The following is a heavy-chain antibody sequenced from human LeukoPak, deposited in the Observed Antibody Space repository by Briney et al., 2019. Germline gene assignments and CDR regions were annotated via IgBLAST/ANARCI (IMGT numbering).Heavy chain of an antibody. J-gene: IGHJ6*03. CDR2: INHSGST. CDR1: GGSFSGYY. Sequence: PSETLSLTCAVYGGSFSGYYWSWIRQPPGKGLEWIGEINHSGSTNYNPSLKSRVTISVDTSKNQFSLKLSSVTAADTAVYYCARVGKKDYYGSGSYSYYYYMDVWGKGTTVTVSS. V-gene: IGHV4-34*01. CDR3: ARVGKKDYYGSGSYSYYYYMDV. D-gene: IGHD3-10*01.